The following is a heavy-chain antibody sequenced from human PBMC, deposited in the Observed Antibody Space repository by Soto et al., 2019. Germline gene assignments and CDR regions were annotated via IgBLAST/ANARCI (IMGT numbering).Heavy chain of an antibody. Sequence: SETLSLTCTVSGGSISSYYWSWIRQPPGKGLEWIGYIYYSGSTNYNPSLKSRVTISVDTSKNQFSLKLSSVTAADTAVYYCERDPAYYDILTGSYGHAFDIWGQGTMVTVSS. J-gene: IGHJ3*02. CDR3: ERDPAYYDILTGSYGHAFDI. CDR2: IYYSGST. V-gene: IGHV4-59*01. CDR1: GGSISSYY. D-gene: IGHD3-9*01.